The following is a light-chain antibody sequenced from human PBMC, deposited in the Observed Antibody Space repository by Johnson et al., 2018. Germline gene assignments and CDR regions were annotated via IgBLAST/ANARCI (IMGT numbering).Light chain of an antibody. J-gene: IGLJ1*01. CDR1: SSNIGNNY. CDR2: ENN. CDR3: GTWDSSLSAGNV. Sequence: QSVLTQPPSVSAAPGQKVTISCSGSSSNIGNNYVSWYQQLPGTAPKLLIYENNKRPPGIPDRFSVSQSGTSATLGITGLLTWDEADYYCGTWDSSLSAGNVFGTGTKVTGL. V-gene: IGLV1-51*02.